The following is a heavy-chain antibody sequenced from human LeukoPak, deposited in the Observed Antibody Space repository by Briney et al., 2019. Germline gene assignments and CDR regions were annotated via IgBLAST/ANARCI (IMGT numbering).Heavy chain of an antibody. Sequence: SETLSLTCTVSGGSISSQYWSWIRQSPGKGLEWIGYIYYSGSTNYNPSLKSRVTISVDTSKNQFSLKLSSVTAADTAVYYCARGEMATIEDAFDIWGQGTMVTVSS. CDR3: ARGEMATIEDAFDI. CDR2: IYYSGST. CDR1: GGSISSQY. D-gene: IGHD5-24*01. J-gene: IGHJ3*02. V-gene: IGHV4-59*11.